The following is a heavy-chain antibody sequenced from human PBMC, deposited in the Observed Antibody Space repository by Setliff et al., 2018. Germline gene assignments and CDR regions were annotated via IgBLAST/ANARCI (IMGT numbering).Heavy chain of an antibody. CDR3: ARGGTYRYFDY. J-gene: IGHJ4*02. CDR2: VFYNGAA. CDR1: VHPIVAK. Sequence: SETLSLTWNLANPVHPIVAKCESRGCTGESQGLEFIGYVFYNGAAKYDPSLKSRVTMSVDTSKTQFSLKLNSMTTADTAVYYCARGGTYRYFDYWGQGALVTVSS. V-gene: IGHV4-59*01.